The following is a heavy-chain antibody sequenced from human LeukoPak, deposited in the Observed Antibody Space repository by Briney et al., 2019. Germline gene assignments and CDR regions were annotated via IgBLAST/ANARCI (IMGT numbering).Heavy chain of an antibody. Sequence: SQTLSLTCTVSGGSISNGSYYWSWIRQPAGKGLEWIGRIYISGSASYNPSLKSRVTISVDTSKNQFSLKLSSVTAADTAVYYCARGAPYGAMGPYFDYWGQGTLVTVSS. CDR3: ARGAPYGAMGPYFDY. V-gene: IGHV4-61*02. CDR2: IYISGSA. D-gene: IGHD2-2*01. J-gene: IGHJ4*02. CDR1: GGSISNGSYY.